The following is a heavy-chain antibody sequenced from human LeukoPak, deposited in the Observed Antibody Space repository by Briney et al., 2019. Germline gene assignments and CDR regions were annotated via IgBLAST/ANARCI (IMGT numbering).Heavy chain of an antibody. D-gene: IGHD3-16*02. CDR3: ARRDIVKGGFDY. J-gene: IGHJ4*02. CDR2: IYHSGST. CDR1: GDTVNTRRYY. V-gene: IGHV4-39*01. Sequence: PSETLPLTCPVSGDTVNTRRYYWGWIRQPPGKGLEWIGSIYHSGSTYYEPSLRSRVTISIDTSRNQFSLNLTSVTTADTALYFCARRDIVKGGFDYWGQGTLVTDSS.